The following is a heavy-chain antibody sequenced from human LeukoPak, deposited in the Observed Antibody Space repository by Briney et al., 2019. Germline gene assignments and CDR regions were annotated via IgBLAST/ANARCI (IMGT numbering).Heavy chain of an antibody. Sequence: GGSLRLSYAASGFTFSSYDKHWVRQAPGKGLEWVAFISYDGTNKFYTDSVKGRFTMSRVNSKSMLYLEMNSLRVEDTAVYYCAKVDYSSSYSWGQGILVTVSS. CDR1: GFTFSSYD. D-gene: IGHD6-6*01. V-gene: IGHV3-30*02. J-gene: IGHJ4*02. CDR2: ISYDGTNK. CDR3: AKVDYSSSYS.